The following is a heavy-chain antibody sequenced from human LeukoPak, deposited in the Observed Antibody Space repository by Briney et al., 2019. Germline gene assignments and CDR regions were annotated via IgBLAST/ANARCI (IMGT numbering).Heavy chain of an antibody. CDR1: GGSISSSSYY. J-gene: IGHJ4*02. CDR2: IYYSGRT. Sequence: SETLSLTCTVSGGSISSSSYYWGWIRQPPGKWLEWIGSIYYSGRTYYNPSLKSRVTISVDTSKNQFSLKLSSVTAADTAVYYCARSPGGSGWYESFDYWGQGTLVNVSS. D-gene: IGHD6-19*01. V-gene: IGHV4-39*01. CDR3: ARSPGGSGWYESFDY.